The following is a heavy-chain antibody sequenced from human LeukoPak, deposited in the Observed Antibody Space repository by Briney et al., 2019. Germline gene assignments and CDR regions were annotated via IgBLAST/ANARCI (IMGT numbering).Heavy chain of an antibody. V-gene: IGHV3-23*01. CDR3: AKDLSGYSYAKGSFDY. D-gene: IGHD5-18*01. J-gene: IGHJ4*02. Sequence: PGGSLRLSCAASGFTFSGYAMSWVRQAPGKGLEWVSAISGSGGSTYYADSVKGRFTISRDNSKNTLYLQMNSLRAEDTAVYYCAKDLSGYSYAKGSFDYWGQGTLVTVSS. CDR1: GFTFSGYA. CDR2: ISGSGGST.